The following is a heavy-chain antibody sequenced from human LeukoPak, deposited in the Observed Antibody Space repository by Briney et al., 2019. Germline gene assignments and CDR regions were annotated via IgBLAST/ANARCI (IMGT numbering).Heavy chain of an antibody. D-gene: IGHD6-13*01. Sequence: GGSLRLSCAASGFTFSSYGMHWARQAPGKGLEWVAVISYDGSNKYYADSVKGRFTISRDNSKNTLYLQMNSLRAEDTAVYYCAKDRDPPLIAAAGSSLDYWGQGTLVTVSS. J-gene: IGHJ4*02. CDR1: GFTFSSYG. CDR3: AKDRDPPLIAAAGSSLDY. V-gene: IGHV3-30*18. CDR2: ISYDGSNK.